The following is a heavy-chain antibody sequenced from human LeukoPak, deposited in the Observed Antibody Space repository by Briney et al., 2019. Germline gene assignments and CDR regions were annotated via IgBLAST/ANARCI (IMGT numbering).Heavy chain of an antibody. CDR3: AREASCSGGSCYPYFDL. J-gene: IGHJ2*01. CDR1: GYTFTGYY. V-gene: IGHV1-2*02. Sequence: ASVKVSCKSSGYTFTGYYMRWVRQAPGQGLEWMGWINPNSGGTNYAQKFQGRVTMTRDTSISTAYMELSRLRSDDTAVYYCAREASCSGGSCYPYFDLWGRGILVTVSS. D-gene: IGHD2-15*01. CDR2: INPNSGGT.